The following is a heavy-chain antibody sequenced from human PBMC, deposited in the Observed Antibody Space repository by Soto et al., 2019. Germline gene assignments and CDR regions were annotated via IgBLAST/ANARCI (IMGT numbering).Heavy chain of an antibody. CDR1: GDSITTYKW. D-gene: IGHD7-27*01. CDR2: IYDSGNT. Sequence: SETLSLTCGVSGDSITTYKWWTWVRQTPGKGLEWIGEIYDSGNTRYNPSLKSRVTISKDTSKNELSLKLNSVTVADTAVYYCATCQLGQYYYAMDIWGQGTTVTVSS. J-gene: IGHJ6*02. V-gene: IGHV4-4*02. CDR3: ATCQLGQYYYAMDI.